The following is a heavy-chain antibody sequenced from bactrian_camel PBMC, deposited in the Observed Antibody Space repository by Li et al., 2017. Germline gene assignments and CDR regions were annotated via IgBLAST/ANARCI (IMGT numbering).Heavy chain of an antibody. CDR1: GDRYRSMC. CDR2: ISRDGST. J-gene: IGHJ4*01. CDR3: GARGWWFLSPC. V-gene: IGHV3S57*01. Sequence: HVQLVESGGGTVQAGGSLSLSCAVSGDRYRSMCMGWYRQAPGNECELVSSISRDGSTYYADSEKGRFTISQDNAKNTVYLQMNSLKPEDTDVYFCGARGWWFLSPCRGQGTQVTVS. D-gene: IGHD2*01.